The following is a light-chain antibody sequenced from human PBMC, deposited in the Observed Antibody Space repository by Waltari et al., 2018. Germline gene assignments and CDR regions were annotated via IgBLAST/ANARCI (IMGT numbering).Light chain of an antibody. CDR3: CSYAGSSTPHVV. CDR2: EGS. CDR1: SSDGGSSNR. J-gene: IGLJ2*01. Sequence: QSALTQPASVSGSPGQTITITCTGTSSDGGSSNRLYWYQQHPGKAPKLMIYEGSKRPSGVSHLFSGSKSGNTASLTISGLQAEDEADHYCCSYAGSSTPHVVFGGGTNLTVL. V-gene: IGLV2-23*01.